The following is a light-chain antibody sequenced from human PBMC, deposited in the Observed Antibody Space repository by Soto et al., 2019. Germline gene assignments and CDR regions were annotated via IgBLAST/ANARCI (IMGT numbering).Light chain of an antibody. CDR3: QQRSNWPPMYT. CDR2: AAS. CDR1: QSVGSD. Sequence: EIVLTQSPATLSLSPGERATLSCRASQSVGSDLAWYQQKPGQAPRLLIYAASNIATGIPARFSGSGSGTDLTLTITILEPEDFAVYYCQQRSNWPPMYTFGQGTKLEIK. J-gene: IGKJ2*01. V-gene: IGKV3-11*01.